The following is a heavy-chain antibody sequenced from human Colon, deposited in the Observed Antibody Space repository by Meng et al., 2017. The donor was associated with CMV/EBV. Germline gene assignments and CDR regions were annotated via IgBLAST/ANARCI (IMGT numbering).Heavy chain of an antibody. CDR1: GYPFSTFG. Sequence: ASVKVSCKASGYPFSTFGISWVRQAPGQGPEWMGWIRPYSGQTKSAQKFQGRVTLTTETSTNTAYMHLRRLRSDDTAVYYCVRALDDGSGHFLDFWGQGTPVTVSS. D-gene: IGHD3-3*01. J-gene: IGHJ4*02. CDR3: VRALDDGSGHFLDF. CDR2: IRPYSGQT. V-gene: IGHV1-18*01.